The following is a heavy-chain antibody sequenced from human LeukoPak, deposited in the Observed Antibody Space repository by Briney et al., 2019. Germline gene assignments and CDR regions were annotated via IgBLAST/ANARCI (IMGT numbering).Heavy chain of an antibody. CDR3: ATEVGQWLVRT. V-gene: IGHV4-38-2*01. Sequence: GWXRXXXGXXXEWIGIIYHRGRTYYNPSLKRRVTISEDTSKNKFSLKLTSVTAADTAVYYCATEVGQWLVRTWGQGTLVTVSS. J-gene: IGHJ5*02. D-gene: IGHD6-19*01. CDR2: IYHRGRT.